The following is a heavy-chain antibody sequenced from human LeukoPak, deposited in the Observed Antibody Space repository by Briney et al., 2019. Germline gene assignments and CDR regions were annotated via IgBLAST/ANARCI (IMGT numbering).Heavy chain of an antibody. D-gene: IGHD2-21*02. J-gene: IGHJ6*03. CDR3: ARVLLAAAGPEYVVTAIAGDYYYYYYMDV. Sequence: SETLSLTCTVSGGSISSSSYYWGWIRQPPGKGLEWIGSIYYSGSTYYNPSLKSRVTISVDTSKNQFSLKLSSVTAADTAVYYCARVLLAAAGPEYVVTAIAGDYYYYYYMDVWGKGTTVTVSS. V-gene: IGHV4-39*07. CDR1: GGSISSSSYY. CDR2: IYYSGST.